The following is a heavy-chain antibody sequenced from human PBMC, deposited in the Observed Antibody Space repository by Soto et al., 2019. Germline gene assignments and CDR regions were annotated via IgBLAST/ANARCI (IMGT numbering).Heavy chain of an antibody. CDR1: GGSFSGYY. J-gene: IGHJ4*02. CDR3: ARDVRSSYYFDY. D-gene: IGHD6-6*01. CDR2: INHSGST. Sequence: SETLSLTCAVYGGSFSGYYWSWIRQPPGKGLEWIGEINHSGSTNYNPSLKSRVTISVDTSKNQFSLKLSSVTAADTAVYYCARDVRSSYYFDYWGQGTLVT. V-gene: IGHV4-34*01.